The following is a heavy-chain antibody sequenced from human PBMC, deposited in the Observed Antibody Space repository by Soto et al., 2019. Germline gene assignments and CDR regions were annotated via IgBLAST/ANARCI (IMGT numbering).Heavy chain of an antibody. Sequence: QVHLVQSGAEVKKPGASVKVSCKASGYTFTSCGITWVRQDPGQGLEWMGWISAHNGNTDYAQKLQGRVIVTRDTSTSTAYMELRSLRSDDTAVYYCARGRYGDYWGQGALVTVSS. V-gene: IGHV1-18*01. D-gene: IGHD1-1*01. CDR2: ISAHNGNT. CDR1: GYTFTSCG. CDR3: ARGRYGDY. J-gene: IGHJ4*02.